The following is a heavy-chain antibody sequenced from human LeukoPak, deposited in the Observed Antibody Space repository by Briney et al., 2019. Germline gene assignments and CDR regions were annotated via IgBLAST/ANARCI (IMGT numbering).Heavy chain of an antibody. D-gene: IGHD1-26*01. J-gene: IGHJ4*02. Sequence: GGSLRLSCAASGFTVSSNYMSWVRQAPGKGLEWVSVIYSGGTTYYADSVKGRFTISRDNSKNTLYLQMNSLRAEDTAVYYCATRTSGSYYASFDYWGRGTLVTVSS. CDR3: ATRTSGSYYASFDY. CDR1: GFTVSSNY. V-gene: IGHV3-53*01. CDR2: IYSGGTT.